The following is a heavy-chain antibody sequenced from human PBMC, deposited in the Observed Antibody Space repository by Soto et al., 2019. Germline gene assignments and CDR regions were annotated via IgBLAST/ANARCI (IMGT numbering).Heavy chain of an antibody. CDR1: GFTFSIYT. V-gene: IGHV3-21*01. CDR3: ARVRSGGSGYFDY. J-gene: IGHJ4*02. Sequence: PGGSLRLSCAASGFTFSIYTMTWVRQAPGKGLEWVSSISDSSSHIYYSDSVKGRFTVSRDNAKNSLYRQVNSLRAEDTAVYYCARVRSGGSGYFDYWGQGTLVTVSS. CDR2: ISDSSSHI. D-gene: IGHD2-15*01.